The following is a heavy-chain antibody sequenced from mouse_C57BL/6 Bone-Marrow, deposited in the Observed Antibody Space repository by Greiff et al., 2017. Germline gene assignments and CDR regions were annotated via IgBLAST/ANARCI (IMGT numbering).Heavy chain of an antibody. CDR2: IDPEDGET. V-gene: IGHV14-2*01. J-gene: IGHJ2*01. CDR3: TRSLIYYGTNY. Sequence: VQLQQSGAELVKPGASVKLSCTASGFNIKDYYIHWVKQRPEQGLEWIGRIDPEDGETKYAPKFQDKATITADTSSNTAYLQLSSLTSDDTAVYYCTRSLIYYGTNYWGQGTTLTVSS. D-gene: IGHD1-1*01. CDR1: GFNIKDYY.